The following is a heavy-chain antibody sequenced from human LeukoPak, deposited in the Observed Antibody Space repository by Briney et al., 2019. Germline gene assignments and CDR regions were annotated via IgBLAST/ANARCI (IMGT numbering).Heavy chain of an antibody. J-gene: IGHJ4*02. CDR3: ARRSTRVNYYDSSGYLDY. V-gene: IGHV4-34*01. CDR1: GGSFSGYY. D-gene: IGHD3-22*01. CDR2: INHSGST. Sequence: SETLSLTCAVYGGSFSGYYWSWIRQPPGKGLEWIGEINHSGSTNYNPSLKSRVTISVDMSKNQFSLKLSSVTAADPAVYYCARRSTRVNYYDSSGYLDYWGQGTLVTVSS.